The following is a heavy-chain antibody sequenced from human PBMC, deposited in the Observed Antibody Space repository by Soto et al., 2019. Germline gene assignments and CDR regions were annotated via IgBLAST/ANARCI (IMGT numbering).Heavy chain of an antibody. Sequence: QVQVVESGGGLVRPGGSLRLSCAATGFTFSDYYMSWIRQAPGKGLEWLADISKTAGTVHYADSVKGRFSISRDNARNSLFLQLNSLRVEDKAVYYCARPTQYCSAGTCYSCASDYWGQGTLVTVSS. J-gene: IGHJ4*02. CDR3: ARPTQYCSAGTCYSCASDY. V-gene: IGHV3-11*01. CDR2: ISKTAGTV. CDR1: GFTFSDYY. D-gene: IGHD2-15*01.